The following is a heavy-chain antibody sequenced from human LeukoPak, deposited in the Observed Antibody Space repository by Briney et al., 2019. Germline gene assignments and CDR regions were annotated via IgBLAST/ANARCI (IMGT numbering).Heavy chain of an antibody. D-gene: IGHD4-17*01. CDR2: INHSGST. CDR3: ARGRSWYGDSYFDY. CDR1: GGSFSGYY. J-gene: IGHJ4*02. V-gene: IGHV4-34*01. Sequence: SETLSLTCAVYGGSFSGYYWSWIRQPPGKGLEWIGEINHSGSTNYNPSLKSRVTISVDTSKNQFSLKLSSVTAADTAVHYCARGRSWYGDSYFDYWGQGTPVTVSS.